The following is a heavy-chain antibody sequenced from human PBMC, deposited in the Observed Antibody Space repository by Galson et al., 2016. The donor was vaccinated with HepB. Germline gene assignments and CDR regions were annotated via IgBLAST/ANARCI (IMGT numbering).Heavy chain of an antibody. CDR1: GGFISSGGYT. CDR2: IYQTGST. V-gene: IGHV4-30-2*01. Sequence: TLSLTCAVSGGFISSGGYTWSWIRRPPGKGLEWIGSIYQTGSTYYNPSLKSRVTISVDRSKNQFSLKLDSVTAADTAVFYCARGVGYGLYYFDYWGQGTLVTVSS. J-gene: IGHJ4*02. CDR3: ARGVGYGLYYFDY. D-gene: IGHD5-18*01.